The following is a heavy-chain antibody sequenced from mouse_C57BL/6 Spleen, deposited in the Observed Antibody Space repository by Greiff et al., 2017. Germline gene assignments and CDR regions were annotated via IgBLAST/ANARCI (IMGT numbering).Heavy chain of an antibody. V-gene: IGHV14-4*01. CDR3: TTAYEH. D-gene: IGHD6-5*01. J-gene: IGHJ3*01. CDR1: GFNIKDDY. Sequence: EVQLQQSGAELVRPGASVKLSCTASGFNIKDDYMHWVKQRPEQGLEWIGWIDPENGDTEYASKFQGKATINADTSSNTASLPLSSLTSEDTAVYYCTTAYEHWGQGTLVTVSA. CDR2: IDPENGDT.